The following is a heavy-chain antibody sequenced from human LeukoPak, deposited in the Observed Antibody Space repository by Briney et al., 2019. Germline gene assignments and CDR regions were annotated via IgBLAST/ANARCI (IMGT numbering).Heavy chain of an antibody. Sequence: GGSLRLSCAASGFIFSDYGIHWVRQAPGKGLEWVALIWYDGSDKFYADSVKGRATISRDNSKNTVDLQMTSLRAEDTAVYYCAKGYDFWSGWDVWGKGTTVTVSS. D-gene: IGHD3-3*01. V-gene: IGHV3-33*06. CDR1: GFIFSDYG. CDR2: IWYDGSDK. J-gene: IGHJ6*04. CDR3: AKGYDFWSGWDV.